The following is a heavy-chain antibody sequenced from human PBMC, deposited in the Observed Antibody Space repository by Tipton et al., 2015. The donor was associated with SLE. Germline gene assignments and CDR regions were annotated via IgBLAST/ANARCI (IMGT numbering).Heavy chain of an antibody. Sequence: QVQLVQSGAEVKKPGSSVKVSCKASGGTFSSYAISWVRQAPGQGLEWMGWINPNSGGTNYAQKFQGRVTMTRDTSISTAYMELSRLRSDDTAVYYCARGPPYDSSGWAGDYWGQGTLVTVSP. CDR2: INPNSGGT. J-gene: IGHJ4*02. D-gene: IGHD3-22*01. V-gene: IGHV1-2*02. CDR3: ARGPPYDSSGWAGDY. CDR1: GGTFSSYA.